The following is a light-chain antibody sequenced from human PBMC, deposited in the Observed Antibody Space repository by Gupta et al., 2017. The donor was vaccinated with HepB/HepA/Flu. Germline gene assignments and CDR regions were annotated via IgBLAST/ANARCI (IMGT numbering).Light chain of an antibody. CDR1: QSLLHSNGYNY. V-gene: IGKV2-28*01. CDR3: TQDLQTNT. CDR2: WGS. J-gene: IGKJ5*01. Sequence: DIVMTQSPLSLPVTPGEPASISCRSSQSLLHSNGYNYLDWYLQKPGQSPQLLIYWGSNRASGVPDRFSGSGSGTDFTLKSSRGEAEDVGVYYCTQDLQTNTFGQGTPLEIK.